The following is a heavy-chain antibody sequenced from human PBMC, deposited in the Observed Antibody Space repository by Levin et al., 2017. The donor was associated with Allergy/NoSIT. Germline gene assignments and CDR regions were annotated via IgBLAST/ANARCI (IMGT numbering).Heavy chain of an antibody. CDR3: AREMGGYYYYYGMDV. J-gene: IGHJ6*02. D-gene: IGHD3-16*01. Sequence: AASVKVSCKASGYTFTSYYMHWVRQAPGQGLEWMGIINPSGGSTSYAQKFQGRVTMTRDTSTSTVYMELSSLRSEDTAVYYCAREMGGYYYYYGMDVWGQGTTVTVSS. V-gene: IGHV1-46*01. CDR1: GYTFTSYY. CDR2: INPSGGST.